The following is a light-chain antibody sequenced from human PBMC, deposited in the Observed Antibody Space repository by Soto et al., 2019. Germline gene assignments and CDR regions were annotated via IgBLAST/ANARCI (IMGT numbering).Light chain of an antibody. CDR1: QSVSSTY. J-gene: IGKJ4*01. Sequence: EIVLTQSPGTLSLSPGERATLSCRASQSVSSTYLAWYQQKPGQAPRLLIYGASSRATGIPDRFRGSGSGTDFTLTITRLETEDFAVYYCQQYGSSPLTFGGGTKVDIK. CDR3: QQYGSSPLT. CDR2: GAS. V-gene: IGKV3-20*01.